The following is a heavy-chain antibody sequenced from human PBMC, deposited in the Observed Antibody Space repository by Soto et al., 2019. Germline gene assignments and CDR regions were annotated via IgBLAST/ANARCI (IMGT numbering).Heavy chain of an antibody. V-gene: IGHV4-59*02. CDR1: GDSVRSYY. CDR3: TRGGSGYSSTWAAY. Sequence: SETLSLTCSVSGDSVRSYYWSWFRQSPGKGLEWIGYISNSRSTKYNPSHKSRVTMSIDTSRNQFSLTMTSVTAADTAFYYCTRGGSGYSSTWAAYWGQGTLVTVSS. J-gene: IGHJ4*02. CDR2: ISNSRST. D-gene: IGHD6-13*01.